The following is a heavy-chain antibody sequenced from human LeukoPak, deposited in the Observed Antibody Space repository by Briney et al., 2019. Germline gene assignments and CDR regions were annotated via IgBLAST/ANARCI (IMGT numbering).Heavy chain of an antibody. V-gene: IGHV4-4*02. CDR1: GGSISSSNW. D-gene: IGHD3/OR15-3a*01. CDR3: ARQTGSGLFILP. Sequence: SETLSLTCAVSGGSISSSNWWSWVRQPPGKGLEWIGEIYHSGSTNYNPSLKSQVSVSIDTSKNQFSLRLTSVTAADTAVYYCARQTGSGLFILPGGQGTLVTVSS. CDR2: IYHSGST. J-gene: IGHJ4*02.